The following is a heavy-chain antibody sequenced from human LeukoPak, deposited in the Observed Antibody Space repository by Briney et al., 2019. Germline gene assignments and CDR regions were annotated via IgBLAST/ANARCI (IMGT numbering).Heavy chain of an antibody. J-gene: IGHJ4*02. CDR2: IRGSGSST. CDR3: AKTPYIAAAGRVDY. V-gene: IGHV3-23*01. D-gene: IGHD6-13*01. Sequence: PGWSLRLSCAASGFTFSSYAMSWVRQAPGKGLECVSTIRGSGSSTYYADSVKGRFTISRDNSKNTLYLQMNSLRVEDTAVYYCAKTPYIAAAGRVDYWGQGTLVTVSS. CDR1: GFTFSSYA.